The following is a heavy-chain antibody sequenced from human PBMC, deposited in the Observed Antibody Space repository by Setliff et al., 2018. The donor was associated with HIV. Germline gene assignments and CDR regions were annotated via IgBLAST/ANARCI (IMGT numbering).Heavy chain of an antibody. Sequence: ASVKVSCKASGYTFINYGVTWVRQAPGQGLEWMGWISGYNGNTNYAQKFQGRVTMTTDTSTNTAYMELRSLRSDDTAVYYCARGQIIVARSSSTVTAIDYWSQGTQVTVSS. CDR1: GYTFINYG. V-gene: IGHV1-18*01. J-gene: IGHJ4*02. CDR3: ARGQIIVARSSSTVTAIDY. CDR2: ISGYNGNT. D-gene: IGHD4-17*01.